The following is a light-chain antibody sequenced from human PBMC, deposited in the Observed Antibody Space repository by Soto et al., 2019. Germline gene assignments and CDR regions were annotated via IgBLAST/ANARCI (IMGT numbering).Light chain of an antibody. CDR2: DTS. V-gene: IGKV3-11*01. CDR3: QQRSNWPIT. Sequence: EIVLTQSPGTLSLSPGERATLSCRASQSVSNFLAWYQQKPGQAPRLLIYDTSNRATGIPARFSGSGSGTDFTLTINNLDPEDFAVYYCQQRSNWPITFGQGTRLENK. J-gene: IGKJ5*01. CDR1: QSVSNF.